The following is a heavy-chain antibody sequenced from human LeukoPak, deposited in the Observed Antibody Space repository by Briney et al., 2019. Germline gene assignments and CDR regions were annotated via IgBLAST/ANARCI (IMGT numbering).Heavy chain of an antibody. CDR3: ASGSLGDGYGVGDYYQYMDV. CDR1: GGTFNSYA. CDR2: IMPLFGTA. Sequence: ASVRVSCRASGGTFNSYAISWVRPAPGQGLEWMGGIMPLFGTANYAQEFQGRVTFTTDESASTAYMEVRSLRSEDTAVYYCASGSLGDGYGVGDYYQYMDVWGKGTTVTVS. V-gene: IGHV1-69*05. D-gene: IGHD5-24*01. J-gene: IGHJ6*03.